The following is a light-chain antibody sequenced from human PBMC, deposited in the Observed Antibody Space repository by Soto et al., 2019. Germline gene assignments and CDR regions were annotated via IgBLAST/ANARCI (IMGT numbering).Light chain of an antibody. CDR1: QNINSN. Sequence: EMVMTQSPATLSVSPGERATLTCWANQNINSNLAWYQHRPGLAPRLLIYGASTRATGIPARFSGSGSGTEFTLTISSLQSEDFAVYYCQHYNAWPRTFGQGTKVEIK. J-gene: IGKJ1*01. CDR3: QHYNAWPRT. CDR2: GAS. V-gene: IGKV3-15*01.